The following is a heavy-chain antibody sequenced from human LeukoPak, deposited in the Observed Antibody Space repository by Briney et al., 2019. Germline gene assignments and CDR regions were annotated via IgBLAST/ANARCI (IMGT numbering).Heavy chain of an antibody. V-gene: IGHV4-59*01. J-gene: IGHJ4*02. CDR2: IYYSGNT. CDR3: ARGTRDSSGNYHTYTSDY. D-gene: IGHD3-22*01. CDR1: GGSISSYH. Sequence: PSETLSLTCAVSGGSISSYHWNWIRQPPGKGLEWIAYIYYSGNTIYNPSLKSRATISLDTSKKQFSLRLTSVTAADTAVYYCARGTRDSSGNYHTYTSDYWGQGALVTVSS.